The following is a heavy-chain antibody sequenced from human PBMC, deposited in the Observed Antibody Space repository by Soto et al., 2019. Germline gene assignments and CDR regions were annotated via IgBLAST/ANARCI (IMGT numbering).Heavy chain of an antibody. CDR3: ARDRGVAPPVAGNTHYYYDVDV. CDR2: ISAYNGNT. V-gene: IGHV1-18*01. Sequence: QDQLVQSGVEVKKPGASVKVSCKASGYSFTNYGITWVRQAPGQGFEWMGWISAYNGNTNYAQKFQGRVTMTTDASTITAYVELRSLRSDDTAGYYCARDRGVAPPVAGNTHYYYDVDVWGKGTTVTVSS. J-gene: IGHJ6*03. D-gene: IGHD6-19*01. CDR1: GYSFTNYG.